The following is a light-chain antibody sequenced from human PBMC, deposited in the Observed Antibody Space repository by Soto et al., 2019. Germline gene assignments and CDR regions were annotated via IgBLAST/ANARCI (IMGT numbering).Light chain of an antibody. V-gene: IGKV3-15*01. J-gene: IGKJ2*01. CDR2: GAS. CDR3: QQYSHWPPYT. CDR1: QSVSSY. Sequence: EIVMTQSPATLSVSPGERATLSCRASQSVSSYLAWYQQKPGHAPRLLLFGASTRATGIPARFSGTGSGTEFTLTISSLQSEYLAVYYCQQYSHWPPYTFGQGTKLEIK.